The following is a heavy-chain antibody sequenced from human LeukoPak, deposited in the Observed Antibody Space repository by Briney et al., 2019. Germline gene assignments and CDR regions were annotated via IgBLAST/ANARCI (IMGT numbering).Heavy chain of an antibody. Sequence: PGGSLRLSCAASGFTFSNYWRSWVRQAPGKGLEWVANINQDGSEKYYVASVEGRFTISRDNAKKSLYLHVNSLRAEDTAVYYCARDIYGGHDYWGQGTLLTVSS. J-gene: IGHJ4*02. D-gene: IGHD2-21*01. V-gene: IGHV3-7*04. CDR3: ARDIYGGHDY. CDR1: GFTFSNYW. CDR2: INQDGSEK.